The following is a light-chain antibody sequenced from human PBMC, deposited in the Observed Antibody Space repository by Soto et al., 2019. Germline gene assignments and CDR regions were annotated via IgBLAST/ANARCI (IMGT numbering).Light chain of an antibody. J-gene: IGLJ3*02. Sequence: QSALTQPASMSGSPGQSITISCTGTSSDVGAYDYVSWYQQHPGKDPKFMLYEVSNRPSGLSNRFSGSKSGNTASLTISGLQAEDEADYYCSSYTTSNTWVFGGGTKLTVL. CDR1: SSDVGAYDY. V-gene: IGLV2-14*01. CDR3: SSYTTSNTWV. CDR2: EVS.